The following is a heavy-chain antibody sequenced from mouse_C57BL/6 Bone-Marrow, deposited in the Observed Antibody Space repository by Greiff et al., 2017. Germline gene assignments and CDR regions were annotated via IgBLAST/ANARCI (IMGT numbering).Heavy chain of an antibody. CDR3: VLGGGFAY. V-gene: IGHV10-1*01. CDR2: IRSKSNNYAT. CDR1: GFSFNTYA. Sequence: EVQLQQSGGGLVQPKGSLKLSCAASGFSFNTYAMNWVRQAPGKGLEWVARIRSKSNNYATYYADSVKDRFTISRDDSESMLYLQMNNLKTEDAAMYYCVLGGGFAYWGQGTLVTVSA. J-gene: IGHJ3*01. D-gene: IGHD4-1*01.